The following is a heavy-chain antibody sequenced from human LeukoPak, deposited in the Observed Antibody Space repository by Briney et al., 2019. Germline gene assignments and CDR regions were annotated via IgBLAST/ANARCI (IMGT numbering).Heavy chain of an antibody. V-gene: IGHV4-39*07. CDR3: ARGRGGYSGYASFRRGHHNDY. CDR1: GGSISSSSYY. Sequence: PSETLSLTCTVSGGSISSSSYYWGWIRQPPGKGLEWIGSIYYSGSTYYNPSLKSRVTISVDTFKNQFSLKLSSVTAADTAVYYRARGRGGYSGYASFRRGHHNDYWGQGTLVTVSS. CDR2: IYYSGST. D-gene: IGHD5-12*01. J-gene: IGHJ4*02.